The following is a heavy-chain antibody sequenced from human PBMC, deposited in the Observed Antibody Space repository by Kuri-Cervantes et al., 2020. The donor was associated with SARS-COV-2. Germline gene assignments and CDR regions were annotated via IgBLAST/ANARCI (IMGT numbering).Heavy chain of an antibody. D-gene: IGHD5-12*01. J-gene: IGHJ5*02. CDR3: AKGGSILATINRWASS. V-gene: IGHV3-23*01. CDR1: GFTFSSHA. Sequence: GGSLRLSCSASGFTFSSHALHWVRQTPGKGLEWVSSISGSGDDTHYADSVKGRFTISRDNSKNTLYLQMNSLRAEDTAVYYCAKGGSILATINRWASSWGQGTLVTVSS. CDR2: ISGSGDDT.